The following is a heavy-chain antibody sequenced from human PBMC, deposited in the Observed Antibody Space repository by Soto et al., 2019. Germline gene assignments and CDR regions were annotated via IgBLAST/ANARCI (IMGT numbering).Heavy chain of an antibody. CDR3: AMSTGELHFDY. V-gene: IGHV4-59*01. D-gene: IGHD1-26*01. CDR2: IYYSGST. J-gene: IGHJ4*02. CDR1: GGSISSYY. Sequence: SETLSLTCTVSGGSISSYYWSWIRQPPGKGLEWIGYIYYSGSTNYNPSLKSRVTISVDTSKNQFSLKLSSVTAADTAVYYCAMSTGELHFDYWGQGTMVTVSS.